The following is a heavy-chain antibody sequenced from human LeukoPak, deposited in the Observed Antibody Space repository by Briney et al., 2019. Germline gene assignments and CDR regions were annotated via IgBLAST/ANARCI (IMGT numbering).Heavy chain of an antibody. J-gene: IGHJ6*02. CDR2: XXXXFGTA. CDR3: ASWMKLWFGELSYYYGMDV. D-gene: IGHD3-10*01. V-gene: IGHV1-69*01. CDR1: GGTFSSYA. Sequence: GSSVKVSCKASGGTFSSYAISWVRQAPGQGLEXXXXXXXXFGTANYAQKFQGRVTITADESTSTAYMELSSLRSEDTAVYYCASWMKLWFGELSYYYGMDVWGQGTTVTVSS.